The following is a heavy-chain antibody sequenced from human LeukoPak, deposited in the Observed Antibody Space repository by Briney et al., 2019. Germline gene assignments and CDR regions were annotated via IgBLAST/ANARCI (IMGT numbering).Heavy chain of an antibody. V-gene: IGHV3-23*01. CDR2: ISGSGGTT. D-gene: IGHD3-9*01. CDR1: GFSFSSYA. CDR3: AVDYDILTSYYTDLGY. J-gene: IGHJ4*02. Sequence: GGSLRLSCAASGFSFSSYAMSWVRLAPGKGLEWVSAISGSGGTTYYADSVKGRFTISRDNSKHTLDVQMNSLRAEDTAVYYCAVDYDILTSYYTDLGYWGQGTLVTVSS.